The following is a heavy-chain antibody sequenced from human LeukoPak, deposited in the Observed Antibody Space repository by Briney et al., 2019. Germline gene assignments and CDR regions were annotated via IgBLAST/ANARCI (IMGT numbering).Heavy chain of an antibody. D-gene: IGHD2-21*02. J-gene: IGHJ4*02. CDR3: AREAPNCHGDCLDY. CDR1: GFTFSRYG. V-gene: IGHV3-30*02. CDR2: IRYDGSNK. Sequence: PGGSLRLSCAASGFTFSRYGMHWVRQAPGKGLEWVAFIRYDGSNKYFADSVKGRFTMSRDNAKNSVYLEMNSLRAEDTAVYYCAREAPNCHGDCLDYWGQGTLVTVSS.